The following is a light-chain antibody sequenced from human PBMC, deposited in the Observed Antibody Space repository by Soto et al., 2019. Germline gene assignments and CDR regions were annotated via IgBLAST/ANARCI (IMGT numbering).Light chain of an antibody. J-gene: IGKJ2*01. V-gene: IGKV3-15*01. CDR1: QSVSSN. CDR3: QQYNNWPPYT. Sequence: ITQSPATLSVSPGERATLSCRASQSVSSNLAWYQQKPGQAPRLLIYGASTRAPGIPARFSGSGSGTEFTLTISSLQSEDFAVYYCQQYNNWPPYTFGQGTKLEIK. CDR2: GAS.